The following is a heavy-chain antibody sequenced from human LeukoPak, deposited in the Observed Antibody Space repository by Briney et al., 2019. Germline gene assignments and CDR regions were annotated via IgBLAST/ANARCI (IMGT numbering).Heavy chain of an antibody. Sequence: GGSLRLPCAASGFTFNTYSMSWVRQAPGKGLEWVSSISATGIYRYYADSVKGRFTISRDNAKNSLYLQMNSLRAEDTAVYYCARAPVYYDESSGYLKISNWYFDLWGRGTLVTVSS. J-gene: IGHJ2*01. CDR1: GFTFNTYS. V-gene: IGHV3-21*01. D-gene: IGHD3-22*01. CDR3: ARAPVYYDESSGYLKISNWYFDL. CDR2: ISATGIYR.